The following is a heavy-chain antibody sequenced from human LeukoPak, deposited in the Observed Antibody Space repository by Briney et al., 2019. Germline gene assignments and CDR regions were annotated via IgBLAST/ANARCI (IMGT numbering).Heavy chain of an antibody. CDR2: ISGSGGST. Sequence: GGSLRLSCAASGFTFSSYAMSWVRQAPGKGLEWVSAISGSGGSTYYADSVKGRFTISRDNSKNTLYLQMNSLRAEDTAVYYCAKGCTNCYRSYYYYYYMDVWGKGTTVTVSS. CDR1: GFTFSSYA. CDR3: AKGCTNCYRSYYYYYYMDV. J-gene: IGHJ6*03. V-gene: IGHV3-23*01. D-gene: IGHD2-2*02.